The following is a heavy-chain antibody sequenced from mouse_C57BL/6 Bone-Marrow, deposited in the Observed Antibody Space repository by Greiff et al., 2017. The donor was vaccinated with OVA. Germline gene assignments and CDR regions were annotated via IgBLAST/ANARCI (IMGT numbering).Heavy chain of an antibody. V-gene: IGHV10-1*01. D-gene: IGHD2-3*01. CDR1: GFSFNTYA. CDR2: IRSKSNNYAT. CDR3: VRQPYDYFDY. J-gene: IGHJ2*01. Sequence: EVQLQESGGGLVQPKGSLKLSCAASGFSFNTYAMNWVRQAPGKGLEWVARIRSKSNNYATYYADSVKDRFTISRDDSESMLYLQMNNFKTEDTAMYYCVRQPYDYFDYWGQGTTLTVSS.